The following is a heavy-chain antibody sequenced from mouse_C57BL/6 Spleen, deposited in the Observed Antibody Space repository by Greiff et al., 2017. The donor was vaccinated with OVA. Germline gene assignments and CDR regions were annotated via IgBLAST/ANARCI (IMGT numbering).Heavy chain of an antibody. CDR3: TRRGYDYVFAY. J-gene: IGHJ3*01. V-gene: IGHV1-15*01. D-gene: IGHD2-4*01. CDR1: GYTFTDYE. CDR2: IDPETGGT. Sequence: QVQLQQSGAELVRPGASVTLSCKASGYTFTDYEMHWVKQTPVHGLEWIGAIDPETGGTAYHQQFKGKAILTAAQSSSTAYMELHSLTSEDSAVYYCTRRGYDYVFAYWGQGTLVTVSA.